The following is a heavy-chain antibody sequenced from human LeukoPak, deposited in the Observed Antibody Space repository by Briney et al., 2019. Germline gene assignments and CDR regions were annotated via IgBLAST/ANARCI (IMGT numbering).Heavy chain of an antibody. J-gene: IGHJ4*02. CDR1: GGTFSSYA. V-gene: IGHV1-69*05. D-gene: IGHD2-2*01. CDR2: IIPIFGTA. Sequence: SVKVSCKASGGTFSSYAISWVRQAPGQGLEWMGRIIPIFGTANYAQKFQGRVTITTDESTSTAYMELSSLRSDDAAVYFCARGGGPTYLYCSSTSCYGYFDYWGQGTLVTVSS. CDR3: ARGGGPTYLYCSSTSCYGYFDY.